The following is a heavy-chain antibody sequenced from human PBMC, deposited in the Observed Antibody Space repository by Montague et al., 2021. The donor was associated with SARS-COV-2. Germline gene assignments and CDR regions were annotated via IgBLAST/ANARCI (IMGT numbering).Heavy chain of an antibody. Sequence: SLRLSCAASGFTFNSYDMHWVRQATGKGLEWVSAIGTAGDTYYPGSVKGRFTISRENAKNSLYLQMNSLRAGDTAVYYCARGVTMVQGVIYYYYGMDVWGQGTTVTVSS. CDR2: IGTAGDT. CDR1: GFTFNSYD. V-gene: IGHV3-13*04. CDR3: ARGVTMVQGVIYYYYGMDV. D-gene: IGHD3-10*01. J-gene: IGHJ6*02.